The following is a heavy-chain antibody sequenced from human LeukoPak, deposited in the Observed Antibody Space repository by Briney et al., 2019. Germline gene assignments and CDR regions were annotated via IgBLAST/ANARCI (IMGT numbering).Heavy chain of an antibody. Sequence: SVNVSCKASGGSFSSYAISWVRQAPGQGLEWMGGIIPIFGTANYAQKFQGRVTITADKSTSTAYMELSSLRSEDTAVYYCAREGQRSYGAPLDYWGQGTLVTVS. CDR1: GGSFSSYA. V-gene: IGHV1-69*06. J-gene: IGHJ4*02. D-gene: IGHD4-17*01. CDR2: IIPIFGTA. CDR3: AREGQRSYGAPLDY.